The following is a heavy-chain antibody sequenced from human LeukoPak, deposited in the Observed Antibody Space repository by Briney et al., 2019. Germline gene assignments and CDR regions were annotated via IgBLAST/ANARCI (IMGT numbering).Heavy chain of an antibody. J-gene: IGHJ3*02. CDR2: ISGSGGST. CDR3: ARHIPGIAAAGTRGAGAFDI. CDR1: GFTFSSYG. V-gene: IGHV3-23*01. D-gene: IGHD6-13*01. Sequence: PGGSLRLSCAASGFTFSSYGMSWVRQAPGKGLEWVSAISGSGGSTYYADSVKGRFTISRDNSKNTLYLQMNSLRAEGTAVYYCARHIPGIAAAGTRGAGAFDIWGQGTMVTVSS.